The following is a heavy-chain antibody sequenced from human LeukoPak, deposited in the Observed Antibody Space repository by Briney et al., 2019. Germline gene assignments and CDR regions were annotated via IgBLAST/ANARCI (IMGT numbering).Heavy chain of an antibody. CDR1: GFTFSSYE. D-gene: IGHD6-19*01. V-gene: IGHV3-48*03. CDR2: IRTSGSTI. CDR3: VREGASGWTFDY. J-gene: IGHJ4*02. Sequence: GGSLRLSCAASGFTFSSYEMHWVRLAPGKGLEWVSYIRTSGSTIYYADSVKGRFTISRDYAKNSLYLQMNSLGADDTAVYYCVREGASGWTFDYWGQGALVTVSS.